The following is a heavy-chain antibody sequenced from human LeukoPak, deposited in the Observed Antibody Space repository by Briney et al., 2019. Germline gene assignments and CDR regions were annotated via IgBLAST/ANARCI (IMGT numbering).Heavy chain of an antibody. J-gene: IGHJ3*02. CDR2: ISSSGNTI. Sequence: GGSLRLSCAASEFSFTSYELNWVRQAPGKGLEWVSYISSSGNTISYADSVKGRFTISRDNAKNSLYLQVISLRAEDTAVYYCARGPSIAARYDAFDIWGQGTMVTVSS. D-gene: IGHD6-6*01. V-gene: IGHV3-48*03. CDR3: ARGPSIAARYDAFDI. CDR1: EFSFTSYE.